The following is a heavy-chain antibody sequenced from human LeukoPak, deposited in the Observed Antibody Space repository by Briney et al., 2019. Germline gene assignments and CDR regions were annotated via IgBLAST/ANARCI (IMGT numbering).Heavy chain of an antibody. J-gene: IGHJ4*02. CDR1: GFTFSSYS. V-gene: IGHV3-21*01. Sequence: GGSLRLSCVASGFTFSSYSMNWVRQAPRKGLEWVSSISTSSSYIYYADSVKGRFTISRDNAKNSLYLQMNSLRAEDTAVYCCARAFSGWDYWGQGTLVTVSS. D-gene: IGHD6-19*01. CDR2: ISTSSSYI. CDR3: ARAFSGWDY.